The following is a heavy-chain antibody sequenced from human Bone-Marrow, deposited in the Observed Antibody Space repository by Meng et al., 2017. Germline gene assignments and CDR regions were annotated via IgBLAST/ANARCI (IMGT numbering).Heavy chain of an antibody. J-gene: IGHJ4*02. CDR3: ARDLILEQLGNFDY. V-gene: IGHV1-18*01. D-gene: IGHD6-13*01. CDR2: ISTYNGYT. Sequence: ASVKVSCKASGYTFTTYGISWVRQAPGQGLEWMGWISTYNGYTNYAQKLQGRLTMTTDTSTTTAYMELRSLRSDDTAVYYCARDLILEQLGNFDYWGQGTLVTVSS. CDR1: GYTFTTYG.